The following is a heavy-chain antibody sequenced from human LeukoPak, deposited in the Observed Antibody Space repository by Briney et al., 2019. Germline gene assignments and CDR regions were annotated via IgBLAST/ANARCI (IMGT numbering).Heavy chain of an antibody. CDR3: ANEFGEYSSS. J-gene: IGHJ5*02. V-gene: IGHV3-30*02. CDR2: IRYDGSNK. CDR1: GFTFSSYG. Sequence: GGSLRLSCAASGFTFSSYGMHWVRQAPGKGLEWVAFIRYDGSNKYYADSVKGRFTISRDNSKNTLYLQMNSLRAEDTAVYYCANEFGEYSSSWGQRTLVTVSS. D-gene: IGHD6-6*01.